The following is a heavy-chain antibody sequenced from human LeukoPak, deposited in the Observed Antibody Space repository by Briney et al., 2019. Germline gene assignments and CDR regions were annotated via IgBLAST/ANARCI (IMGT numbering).Heavy chain of an antibody. CDR2: ISSNGGNT. D-gene: IGHD3-22*01. CDR3: ARVAPDYYDSSGYYEAYYFDY. CDR1: GFTFSSYA. J-gene: IGHJ4*02. Sequence: GGSLRLSCAASGFTFSSYAMHWVRQAPGKGLEYVSAISSNGGNTYYANSVKGRFTISRDNSKNTLYLQMGSLRAEDMAVYYCARVAPDYYDSSGYYEAYYFDYWGQGTLVTVSS. V-gene: IGHV3-64*01.